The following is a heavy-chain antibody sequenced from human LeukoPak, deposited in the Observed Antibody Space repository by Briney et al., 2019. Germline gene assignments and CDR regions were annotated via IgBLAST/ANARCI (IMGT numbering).Heavy chain of an antibody. V-gene: IGHV6-1*01. CDR2: TYYRSKWYN. Sequence: SQTLSLTCALSGDSVSSNIVAWNWIRQSPSRGLEWLGRTYYRSKWYNDYAVSVKSRITINPDSSKNQFSLQLNSVTPEDTAVYYCARIAAASGFFYGMDVWGRGTTVTVS. J-gene: IGHJ6*02. CDR3: ARIAAASGFFYGMDV. D-gene: IGHD6-13*01. CDR1: GDSVSSNIVA.